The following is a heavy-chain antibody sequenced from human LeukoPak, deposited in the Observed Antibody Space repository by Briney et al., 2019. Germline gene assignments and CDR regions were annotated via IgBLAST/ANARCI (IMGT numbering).Heavy chain of an antibody. V-gene: IGHV1-2*02. J-gene: IGHJ4*02. CDR3: AGGGYDFWSGSHPYYFDY. Sequence: ASVKVSCKASEYTFTGYYMHWVRQAPGQGLEWVGWINPNSGGTNYAQKFQGRVTMTRDTSISTAYMELSRLRSDDTAVYYCAGGGYDFWSGSHPYYFDYWGQGTLVTVSS. CDR1: EYTFTGYY. D-gene: IGHD3-3*01. CDR2: INPNSGGT.